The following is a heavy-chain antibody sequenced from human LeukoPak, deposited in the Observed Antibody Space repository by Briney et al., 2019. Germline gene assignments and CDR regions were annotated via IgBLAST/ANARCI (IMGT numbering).Heavy chain of an antibody. V-gene: IGHV1-8*01. CDR2: MNPNSGNT. Sequence: ASVKVSCKASGYTFTSYDINWVRQAAGQGLEWMGWMNPNSGNTGYAQKFQGRVTMTRNTSISTAYMELSSLRSEDPAVYYCATTAGATHITKTPHYFAYWGQGTLVTVSS. CDR3: ATTAGATHITKTPHYFAY. J-gene: IGHJ4*02. D-gene: IGHD1-26*01. CDR1: GYTFTSYD.